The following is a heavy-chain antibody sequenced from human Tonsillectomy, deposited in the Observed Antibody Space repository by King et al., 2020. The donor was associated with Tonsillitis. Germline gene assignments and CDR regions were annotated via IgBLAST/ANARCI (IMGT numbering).Heavy chain of an antibody. V-gene: IGHV1-69*09. J-gene: IGHJ4*02. CDR3: ARDKYSNYMPNYFDY. CDR1: VGTFSSYA. CDR2: IIPILGIA. D-gene: IGHD4-11*01. Sequence: QLVQSVAEVKKPVSSVKVSCKASVGTFSSYATSWVRQAPGQGLEWMGRIIPILGIANYAQKFQGRVTITADKSTSTAYMELSSLRSEDTAVYYCARDKYSNYMPNYFDYWGQGTLDTVSS.